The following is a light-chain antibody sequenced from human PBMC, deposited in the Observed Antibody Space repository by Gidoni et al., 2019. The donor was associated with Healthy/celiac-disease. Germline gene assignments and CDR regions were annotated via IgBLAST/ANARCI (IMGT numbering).Light chain of an antibody. Sequence: DIQMTQSPSSLSASVGDRVTITCRASQGISTYLAWYQHKPGKVPKLLIYTASTLQSGVPSRFSGSGSGTDFTLTISSLQPEDVATYYCQKYNSVPWTFGQGTKVEIK. V-gene: IGKV1-27*01. J-gene: IGKJ1*01. CDR3: QKYNSVPWT. CDR2: TAS. CDR1: QGISTY.